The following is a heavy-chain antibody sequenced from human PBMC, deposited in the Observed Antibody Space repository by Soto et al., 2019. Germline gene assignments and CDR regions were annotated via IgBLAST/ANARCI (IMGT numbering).Heavy chain of an antibody. J-gene: IGHJ6*03. CDR1: GFPFSSYI. Sequence: GSMKLACAASGFPFSSYIMNWVRQTPGKGLEWVSYISSSSSTIYYADSVKGRFTISRDNAKNSLYLQMNSLRAEDTAVYYCARGEMVWIPRYYYYMDVWGKGTTVTVS. D-gene: IGHD2-8*01. CDR2: ISSSSSTI. CDR3: ARGEMVWIPRYYYYMDV. V-gene: IGHV3-48*01.